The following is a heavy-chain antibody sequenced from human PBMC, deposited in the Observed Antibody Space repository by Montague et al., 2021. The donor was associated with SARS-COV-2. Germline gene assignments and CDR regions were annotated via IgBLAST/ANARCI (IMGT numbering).Heavy chain of an antibody. J-gene: IGHJ4*02. Sequence: SETLSLTCTVSGGSVSSTNWWSWVRQPPGKGLEWIAEVYRTGGTMFNPSFRSRVTLSIDRSKNLFSLNLNSVTAADTAVYYCARTGAYDHFDYWGPGTLVIVSS. CDR2: VYRTGGT. D-gene: IGHD5-12*01. CDR3: ARTGAYDHFDY. V-gene: IGHV4-4*02. CDR1: GGSVSSTNW.